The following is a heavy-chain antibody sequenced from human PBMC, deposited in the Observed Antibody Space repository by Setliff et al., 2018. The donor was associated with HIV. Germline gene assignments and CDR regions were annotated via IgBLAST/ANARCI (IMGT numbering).Heavy chain of an antibody. D-gene: IGHD2-15*01. CDR1: GGSISSGGYY. Sequence: SETLSLTCSVSGGSISSGGYYWSWIRQHPGKGLEGIGYIYYSGSTYHNPSLKSRVTISVDTSKNQFSLKLSSVTAADTAVYYCARVGRRVVVAATDYWGQGTLVTVSS. CDR2: IYYSGST. V-gene: IGHV4-31*03. J-gene: IGHJ4*02. CDR3: ARVGRRVVVAATDY.